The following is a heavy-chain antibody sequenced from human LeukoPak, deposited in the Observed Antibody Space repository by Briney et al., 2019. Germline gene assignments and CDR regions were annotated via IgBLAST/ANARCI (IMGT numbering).Heavy chain of an antibody. Sequence: ASVKVSCKASGYTFTSYYMHWVRQAPGQGLEWMGIINPSGGSTSYAQKFQGRVTMTRDMSTSTVYMELSSLRSEDTAVYYCARAGYSSSWYLYYFDYWGQGTLVTVSS. CDR2: INPSGGST. CDR3: ARAGYSSSWYLYYFDY. CDR1: GYTFTSYY. V-gene: IGHV1-46*01. J-gene: IGHJ4*02. D-gene: IGHD6-13*01.